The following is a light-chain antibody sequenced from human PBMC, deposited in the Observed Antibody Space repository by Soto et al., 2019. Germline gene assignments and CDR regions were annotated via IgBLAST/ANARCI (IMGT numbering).Light chain of an antibody. Sequence: EIVLTQSPGTLALSPGERATLYCRASQSVNSRLAWYQHKPGQAPRLLISGAANGARGLPATFHAWGSGTDFTLTICRVDPAHIVLYYCHRYFTSPITFGQGTRLEI. CDR2: GAA. CDR3: HRYFTSPIT. J-gene: IGKJ5*01. CDR1: QSVNSR. V-gene: IGKV3-20*01.